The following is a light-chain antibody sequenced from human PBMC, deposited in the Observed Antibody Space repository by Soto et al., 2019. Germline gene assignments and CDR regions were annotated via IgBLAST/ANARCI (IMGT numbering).Light chain of an antibody. V-gene: IGKV3-15*01. J-gene: IGKJ4*01. CDR2: RTS. CDR3: QQRSNWPPRLT. CDR1: QSISIH. Sequence: EIVMTQSPATLSVSPGESATLSCGAIQSISIHLAWYQQKPGQAPRLLMFRTSSRATGFPARFSGSGSGTEFTLTISSLEPEDFAVYYCQQRSNWPPRLTFGGGTKVDIK.